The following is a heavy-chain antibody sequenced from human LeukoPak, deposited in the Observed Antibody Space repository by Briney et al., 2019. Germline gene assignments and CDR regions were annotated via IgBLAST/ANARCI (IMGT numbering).Heavy chain of an antibody. CDR1: GFTFSSYS. Sequence: PGGSLRLSCAASGFTFSSYSMNWVRQAPGKGLEWVSFISSSSSYIYYADSVKGRFTISRDNAKNSLYLQMNSLRAEDTAVYYCARDRAVLFDYWGQGTLVTVSS. V-gene: IGHV3-21*01. CDR3: ARDRAVLFDY. CDR2: ISSSSSYI. D-gene: IGHD3-10*01. J-gene: IGHJ4*02.